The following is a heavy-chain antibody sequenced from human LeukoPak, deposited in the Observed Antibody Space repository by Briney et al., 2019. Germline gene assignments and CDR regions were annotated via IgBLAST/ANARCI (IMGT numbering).Heavy chain of an antibody. CDR3: VKDRTYSGTYQGAFDI. V-gene: IGHV3-23*01. CDR2: ISGSGVTT. CDR1: GFTLSSFA. Sequence: GGSLRLSCRASGFTLSSFAVSWVRQTPEKGVEWASVISGSGVTTDYADSVKGRFTTSRDNSEDTLYLQMDSLRAEDTAIYYCVKDRTYSGTYQGAFDIWGQGTMVTVSS. D-gene: IGHD1-26*01. J-gene: IGHJ3*02.